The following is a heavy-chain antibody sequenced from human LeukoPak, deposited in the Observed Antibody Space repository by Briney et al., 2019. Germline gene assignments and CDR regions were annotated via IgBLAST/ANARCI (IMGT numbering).Heavy chain of an antibody. J-gene: IGHJ5*02. CDR3: ARRKGSAVVQAAGFDP. CDR1: GYSFTSYW. V-gene: IGHV5-51*01. D-gene: IGHD2-2*01. CDR2: IYPGDSDT. Sequence: GESLKISCKGSGYSFTSYWIGWARQMPGKGLEWMGIIYPGDSDTRYSPSFQGQVTISADKSISTAYLQWSSLKASDTAMYYCARRKGSAVVQAAGFDPWGQGTLVTVSS.